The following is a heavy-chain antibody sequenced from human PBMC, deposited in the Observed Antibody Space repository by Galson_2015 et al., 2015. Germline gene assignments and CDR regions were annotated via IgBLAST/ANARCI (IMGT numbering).Heavy chain of an antibody. CDR2: IYSGGST. D-gene: IGHD3-16*02. CDR1: GFTVSSNY. J-gene: IGHJ3*02. CDR3: ASIPYHYIWGIYPDAFDI. V-gene: IGHV3-53*01. Sequence: SLRLSCAASGFTVSSNYMSWVRQAPGKGLEWVSVIYSGGSTYYADSVKGRFTISRDNSKNTLYLQMNSLRAEDTAVYYCASIPYHYIWGIYPDAFDIWGQGTLVTVSS.